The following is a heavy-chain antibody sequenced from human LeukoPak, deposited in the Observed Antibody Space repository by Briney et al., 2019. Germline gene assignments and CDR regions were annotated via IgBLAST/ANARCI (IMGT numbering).Heavy chain of an antibody. CDR1: GFTLSNAW. Sequence: VGSLRLSCTASGFTLSNAWMSWVRQAPGKGLEWVSTIRESSGDTYYEDSVKGRFTISRDISKNTVYLQMTSLRAEDTAIYYCAKDQTPDSGWSFDYWGQGTLVTVSS. D-gene: IGHD6-19*01. J-gene: IGHJ4*02. CDR3: AKDQTPDSGWSFDY. V-gene: IGHV3-23*01. CDR2: IRESSGDT.